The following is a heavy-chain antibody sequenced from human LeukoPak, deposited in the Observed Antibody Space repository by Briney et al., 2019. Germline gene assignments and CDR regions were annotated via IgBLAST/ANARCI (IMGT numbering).Heavy chain of an antibody. J-gene: IGHJ4*02. CDR1: GYTFTSYY. D-gene: IGHD3-10*01. V-gene: IGHV1-46*01. Sequence: GASVKVSCKASGYTFTSYYMHWVRQAPGQGLEWMGIINPSGGSTSYAQKFQGRVTMTRDTSISTAYMELSRLRSDDTAVYYCARETYYYGSGKFGDSDYWGQGTLVTVSS. CDR3: ARETYYYGSGKFGDSDY. CDR2: INPSGGST.